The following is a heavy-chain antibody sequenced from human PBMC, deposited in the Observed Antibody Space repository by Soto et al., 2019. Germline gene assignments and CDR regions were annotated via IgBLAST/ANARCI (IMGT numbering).Heavy chain of an antibody. CDR1: GFTFSTYA. V-gene: IGHV3-23*01. J-gene: IGHJ4*02. CDR2: ISGSGGST. CDR3: AKDQGSSWYEIDY. D-gene: IGHD6-13*01. Sequence: HPGGSLRLSCAASGFTFSTYAVTWVRQAPGKGLEWVSTISGSGGSTYYADSVKGRFTISRDNSKNTLYLQMNSLRAEDTAVYYCAKDQGSSWYEIDYWGQGTLVTVSS.